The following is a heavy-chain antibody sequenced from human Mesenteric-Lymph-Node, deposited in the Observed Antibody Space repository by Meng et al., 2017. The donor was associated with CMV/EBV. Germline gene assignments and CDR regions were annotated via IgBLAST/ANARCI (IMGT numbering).Heavy chain of an antibody. CDR1: GFTFSSYS. J-gene: IGHJ4*02. V-gene: IGHV3-21*01. CDR3: ARQAAAGILTFDY. CDR2: ISSSSSYI. D-gene: IGHD6-13*01. Sequence: GGSLKISCAASGFTFSSYSMNWVRQAPGKGLEWVSSISSSSSYIYYADSVKGRFTISRDNAKNSLYLQMNSLRAEDTAVYYCARQAAAGILTFDYWGQGTLVTVSS.